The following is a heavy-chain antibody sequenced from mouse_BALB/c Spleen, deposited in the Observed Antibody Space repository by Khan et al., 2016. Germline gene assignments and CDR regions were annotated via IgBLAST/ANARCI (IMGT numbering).Heavy chain of an antibody. V-gene: IGHV5-4*02. D-gene: IGHD1-1*02. CDR2: ISDGGSYT. CDR3: ARDGSNWSAC. J-gene: IGHJ3*01. CDR1: GFTFSDYY. Sequence: EVELVESGGGLVKPGGSLKLSCAASGFTFSDYYMYWVRQTPEKRLEWVATISDGGSYTYYPDSVKGRFTISRDKAKNNLYLQMSSLKSEDTAMCYCARDGSNWSACWGRETLVTVSA.